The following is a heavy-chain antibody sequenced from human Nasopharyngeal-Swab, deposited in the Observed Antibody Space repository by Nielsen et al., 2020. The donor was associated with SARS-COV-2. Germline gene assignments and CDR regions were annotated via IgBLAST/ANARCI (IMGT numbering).Heavy chain of an antibody. V-gene: IGHV3-30*03. CDR3: ARAGGRYYDSGGYYYLASAFDI. Sequence: GGSLRLSCAASGFTFSSFGMHWVRQDPGKGLEWVAFIAHDASNEYYGDSVKGRFSISRDSSKNTLYLQMDSLRGEDTAVYYCARAGGRYYDSGGYYYLASAFDIWGQGTMVTVSS. J-gene: IGHJ3*02. CDR2: IAHDASNE. D-gene: IGHD3-22*01. CDR1: GFTFSSFG.